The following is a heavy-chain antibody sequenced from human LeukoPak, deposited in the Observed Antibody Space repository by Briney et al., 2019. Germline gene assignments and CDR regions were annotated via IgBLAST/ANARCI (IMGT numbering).Heavy chain of an antibody. V-gene: IGHV4-34*01. CDR3: ARGRGTYYYGSGSYYWFDP. Sequence: PSETLSLTCAVYGGSFSSYYWSWIRQPPGKGLEWIGEINHSGSTNYNPSLKSRVTISVDTSKNQFSLKLSSVTAADTAVYYCARGRGTYYYGSGSYYWFDPWGQGTLVTVSS. J-gene: IGHJ5*02. D-gene: IGHD3-10*01. CDR1: GGSFSSYY. CDR2: INHSGST.